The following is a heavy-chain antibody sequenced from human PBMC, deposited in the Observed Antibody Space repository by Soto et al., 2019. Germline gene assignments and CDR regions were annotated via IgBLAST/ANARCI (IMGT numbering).Heavy chain of an antibody. CDR3: AKPRLVAGLIKYVDFAS. Sequence: GGSLRLSCAASGFTFSSYAMSWVRQSPGKGLEWVAVISGTGVSSQYADSVKGRFTISRDNSKNTLTLQMNSLRAEDTAVYYCAKPRLVAGLIKYVDFASWGQGTLVTVS. J-gene: IGHJ4*02. D-gene: IGHD6-19*01. V-gene: IGHV3-23*01. CDR1: GFTFSSYA. CDR2: ISGTGVSS.